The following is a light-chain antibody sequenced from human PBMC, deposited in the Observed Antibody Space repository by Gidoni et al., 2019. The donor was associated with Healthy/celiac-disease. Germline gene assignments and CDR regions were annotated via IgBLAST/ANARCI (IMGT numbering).Light chain of an antibody. J-gene: IGLJ1*01. CDR3: PAWDSCTGV. CDR1: NLGDKD. CDR2: QNS. Sequence: SYALTPLPSVPVPTRQTASITCSGENLGDKDAGWYQQKPVQSPVLVIYQNSKRPSGIPERFSGSNSGNSATLTISGPQAMDEADYYCPAWDSCTGVFRTGTKVTVL. V-gene: IGLV3-1*01.